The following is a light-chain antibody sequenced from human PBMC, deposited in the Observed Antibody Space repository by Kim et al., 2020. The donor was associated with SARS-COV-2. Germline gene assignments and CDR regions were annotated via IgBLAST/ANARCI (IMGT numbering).Light chain of an antibody. CDR1: NIGSKN. CDR2: HDS. CDR3: QVWDGSTDHYV. V-gene: IGLV3-21*04. Sequence: PGEAAKIPCAGNNIGSKNVQWYQRKAGQAPVLVISHDSDRPSEIPDRFSGSNSGNTATLTISRVEAGDEADYYCQVWDGSTDHYVFGTGTKVTVL. J-gene: IGLJ1*01.